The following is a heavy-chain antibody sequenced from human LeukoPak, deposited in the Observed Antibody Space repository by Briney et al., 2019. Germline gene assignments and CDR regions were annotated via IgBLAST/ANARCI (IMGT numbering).Heavy chain of an antibody. CDR2: ISGSGTNT. V-gene: IGHV3-23*01. D-gene: IGHD3-3*01. CDR1: GLRRSTYA. J-gene: IGHJ3*02. CDR3: AKARYDTILGVAIPAFDI. Sequence: GGSLRLSCAASGLRRSTYAMNWVRQAPGKGLEWVSGISGSGTNTYYADSVRGQFTISRDNSKNTVYLHMKSLRVEDTAVYYCAKARYDTILGVAIPAFDIWGQGTMSPS.